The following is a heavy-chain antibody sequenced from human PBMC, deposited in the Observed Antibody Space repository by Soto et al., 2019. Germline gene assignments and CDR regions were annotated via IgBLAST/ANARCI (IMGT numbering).Heavy chain of an antibody. D-gene: IGHD6-6*01. Sequence: PGGSLRLSCAASGFTFSSYAMAWVRQAPGKGLEWVSGITDSGDSTYFADSVKGRFAIPRDNSMNMVYLQMNSLRAEDTAVYFCAKMLAARPSYYAMDVWGQGTTVTVSS. CDR2: ITDSGDST. CDR3: AKMLAARPSYYAMDV. CDR1: GFTFSSYA. V-gene: IGHV3-23*01. J-gene: IGHJ6*02.